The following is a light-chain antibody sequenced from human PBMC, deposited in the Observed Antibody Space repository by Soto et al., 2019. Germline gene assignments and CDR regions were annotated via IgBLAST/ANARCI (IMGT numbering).Light chain of an antibody. V-gene: IGLV6-57*04. Sequence: NFMLTQSHSVSESPGKKVTISCTRSSGSIANNYVQWYQQRPGSAPTTVIYENKLRPSGGPGRFSGSTDASSNSASLTISGLQTEDEADYYCQSYDADFVIFVGGTKLTVL. CDR1: SGSIANNY. CDR2: ENK. CDR3: QSYDADFVI. J-gene: IGLJ2*01.